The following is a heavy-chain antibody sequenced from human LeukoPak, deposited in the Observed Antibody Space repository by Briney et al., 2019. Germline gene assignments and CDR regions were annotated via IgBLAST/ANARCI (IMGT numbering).Heavy chain of an antibody. Sequence: GGSLRLSCAASGFTFSSYSMNWVRQAPGKGLEWVSYISSSSTTIYYADSVKGRFTISRDSARNSLYLQMNSQRAEDTAIYYCARDLKAYSSSGGVDYWGQGTLVTVSS. CDR3: ARDLKAYSSSGGVDY. CDR2: ISSSSTTI. J-gene: IGHJ4*02. D-gene: IGHD6-13*01. CDR1: GFTFSSYS. V-gene: IGHV3-48*01.